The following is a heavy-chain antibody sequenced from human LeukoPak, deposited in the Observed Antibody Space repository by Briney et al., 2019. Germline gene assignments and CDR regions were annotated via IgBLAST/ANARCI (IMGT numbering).Heavy chain of an antibody. CDR3: ALSRYFDWLFYDY. CDR1: GYTFTSYG. V-gene: IGHV1-2*04. D-gene: IGHD3-9*01. J-gene: IGHJ4*02. CDR2: INPNSGGT. Sequence: ASVKVSCKASGYTFTSYGISWVRQAPGQGLEWMGWINPNSGGTNYAQKFQGWVTMTRDTSISTAYMELSRLRSDDTAVYYCALSRYFDWLFYDYWGQGTLVTVSS.